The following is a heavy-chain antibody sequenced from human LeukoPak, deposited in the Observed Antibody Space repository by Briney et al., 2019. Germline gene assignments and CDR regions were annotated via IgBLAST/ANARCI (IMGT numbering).Heavy chain of an antibody. Sequence: GGSLRLSCAASGFTFSTAWMSWVRQAPGKGLEWVGRVKSKSDGGTTDYAAPVKGRFTISRDDSKNTLYLQMNSLRAEDTAVYYCARRYSSAVGYFDYWGQGTLVTVSS. D-gene: IGHD6-19*01. V-gene: IGHV3-15*01. CDR1: GFTFSTAW. CDR3: ARRYSSAVGYFDY. J-gene: IGHJ4*02. CDR2: VKSKSDGGTT.